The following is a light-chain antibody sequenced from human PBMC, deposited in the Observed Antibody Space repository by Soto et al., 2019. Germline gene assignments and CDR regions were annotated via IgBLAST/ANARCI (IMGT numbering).Light chain of an antibody. V-gene: IGKV3-20*01. CDR2: GAS. Sequence: ETVLTQSPGTLSLSPGERATLSCRASQSVSSSYLAWYQQKPGQAPRLLIYGASSRATGIPDRFSGSGSGTDFTLTISRLEPDDFAVYYCHQYGSSPAFGGGTKVEIE. J-gene: IGKJ4*01. CDR3: HQYGSSPA. CDR1: QSVSSSY.